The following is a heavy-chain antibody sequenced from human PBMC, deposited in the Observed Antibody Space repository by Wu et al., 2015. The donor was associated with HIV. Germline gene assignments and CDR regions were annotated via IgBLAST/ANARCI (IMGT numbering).Heavy chain of an antibody. CDR2: INPNSGGT. CDR3: ARDDYTKTAFDY. Sequence: QVQLVQSGAEVKKPGASVKVSCKASGYTFTNYYIHWVRQAPGQGLESMGWINPNSGGTHYAQNFQGRVTMTRDTSISTAYMELSSLTSDDTAVYYCARDDYTKTAFDYWGQGTLVTVSS. D-gene: IGHD2-2*02. V-gene: IGHV1-2*02. J-gene: IGHJ4*02. CDR1: GYTFTNYY.